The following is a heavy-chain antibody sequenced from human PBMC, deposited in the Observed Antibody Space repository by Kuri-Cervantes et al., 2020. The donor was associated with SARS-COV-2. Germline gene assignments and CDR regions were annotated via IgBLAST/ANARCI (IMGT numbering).Heavy chain of an antibody. D-gene: IGHD6-19*01. J-gene: IGHJ5*02. V-gene: IGHV3-11*06. CDR1: GFTFSDYY. CDR2: ISSSSSYT. Sequence: WGSLTLSCAASGFTFSDYYMSWIRQAPGKGLEWVSYISSSSSYTNYADSVKGRFTISRDTAKNSLYLQMNSLRAEDTAVYYCARGQGSGWYLVLSANWFDPWGQGTLVTVSS. CDR3: ARGQGSGWYLVLSANWFDP.